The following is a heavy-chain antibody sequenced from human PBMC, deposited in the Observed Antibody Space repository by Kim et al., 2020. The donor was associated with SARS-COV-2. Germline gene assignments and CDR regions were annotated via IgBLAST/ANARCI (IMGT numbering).Heavy chain of an antibody. V-gene: IGHV1-8*01. Sequence: GYAQKFQGRVTMTRNTSISTAYMELSSLRSEDTAVYYCARGGSGIYGMDVWGQGTTVTVSS. D-gene: IGHD3-3*01. J-gene: IGHJ6*02. CDR3: ARGGSGIYGMDV.